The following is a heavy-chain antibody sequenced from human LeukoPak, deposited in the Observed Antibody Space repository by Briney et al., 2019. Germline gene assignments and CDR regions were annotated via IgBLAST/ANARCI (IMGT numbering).Heavy chain of an antibody. Sequence: GGSLRLSCAASGFTFSSYAMSWVRQAPGKGLEWVSSIKGDGTSTKYADSVRGRFTISRDNADNTVHLQMNSLRAEDTAVYYCVRSFDYWGRGTLVTVSS. CDR3: VRSFDY. J-gene: IGHJ4*02. V-gene: IGHV3-74*03. CDR2: IKGDGTST. CDR1: GFTFSSYA.